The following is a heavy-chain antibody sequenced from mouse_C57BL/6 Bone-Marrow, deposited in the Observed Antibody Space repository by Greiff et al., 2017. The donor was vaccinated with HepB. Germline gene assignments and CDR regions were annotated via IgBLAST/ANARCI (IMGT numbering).Heavy chain of an antibody. CDR1: EYEFPSHD. CDR2: INSDGGST. D-gene: IGHD2-1*01. V-gene: IGHV5-2*01. Sequence: EVKLMESGGGLVQPGESLKLSCESNEYEFPSHDMSWVRKTPEKRLELVAAINSDGGSTYYPDTMERRFIISRDNTKKTLYLQMSSLRSEDTALYYCARHYYGNADYYAMDYWGQGTSVTVSS. CDR3: ARHYYGNADYYAMDY. J-gene: IGHJ4*01.